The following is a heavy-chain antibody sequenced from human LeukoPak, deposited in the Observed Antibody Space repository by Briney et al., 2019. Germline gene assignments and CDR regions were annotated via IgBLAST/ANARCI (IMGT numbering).Heavy chain of an antibody. Sequence: GGSLRLSCAASGFIFNNNFMSWVRQVPGKGLEWLANIKQDGSEKTYVDSVKGRFTIFRDNAKNLLYLQMNSLRAEDTAVYYCARGRGVGATALDYWGQGTLVTVSS. J-gene: IGHJ4*02. CDR3: ARGRGVGATALDY. CDR2: IKQDGSEK. V-gene: IGHV3-7*04. CDR1: GFIFNNNF. D-gene: IGHD1-26*01.